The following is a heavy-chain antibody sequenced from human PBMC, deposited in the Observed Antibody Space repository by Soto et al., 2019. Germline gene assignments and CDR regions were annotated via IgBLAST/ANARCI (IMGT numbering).Heavy chain of an antibody. CDR3: VRDATSIAARPTDY. CDR1: GYTFINYD. D-gene: IGHD6-6*01. J-gene: IGHJ4*02. Sequence: QVQLVQSGPDVKKPGASVKVSCKASGYTFINYDISWVRQAPGQGLEWMGWISANSGNTKFAQKFQGRVTMTTDTATSTAYMELRSLTSDDTAVYFCVRDATSIAARPTDYWCQGTLVTVSS. CDR2: ISANSGNT. V-gene: IGHV1-18*01.